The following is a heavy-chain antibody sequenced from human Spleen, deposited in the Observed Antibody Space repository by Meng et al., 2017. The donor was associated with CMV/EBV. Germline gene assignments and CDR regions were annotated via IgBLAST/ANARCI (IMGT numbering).Heavy chain of an antibody. Sequence: SETLSLTCTISGGSISSGDHFWSWIRQPPGKGLEWIGYISYIGSTYYNSSLKSRVTISLDTSKNQFSLKLRSVTAADTAVYYCARGGIFGVDIPDYWGQGTLVTVSS. J-gene: IGHJ4*02. V-gene: IGHV4-30-4*08. CDR2: ISYIGST. CDR3: ARGGIFGVDIPDY. D-gene: IGHD3-3*01. CDR1: GGSISSGDHF.